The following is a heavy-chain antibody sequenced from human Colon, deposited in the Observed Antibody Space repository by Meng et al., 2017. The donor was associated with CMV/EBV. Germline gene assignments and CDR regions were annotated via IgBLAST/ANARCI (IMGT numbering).Heavy chain of an antibody. V-gene: IGHV4-34*01. Sequence: SETLSLTCAVYGGSFSGYYWSWFRQPPGKGLEWIGEINHSGSTNYNPSLKSRVTISVDTSKNQFSLKLSSVTAADTAVYYCARGLMDYGGNSLFGYWGQGTLVTVSS. CDR1: GGSFSGYY. CDR3: ARGLMDYGGNSLFGY. D-gene: IGHD4-23*01. J-gene: IGHJ4*02. CDR2: INHSGST.